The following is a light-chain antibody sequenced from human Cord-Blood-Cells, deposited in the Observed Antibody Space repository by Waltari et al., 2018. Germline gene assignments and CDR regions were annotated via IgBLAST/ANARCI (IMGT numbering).Light chain of an antibody. CDR1: NYNIGSNY. Sequence: QSVLTQPPSASGTPGQRVTIACSGSNYNIGSNYVFLYQQLPGTAPKLLIYRNNHRPSGVPDRFSRSKSGTSASLAISGLRSEDEADYYCAAWDVSLSGWVFGGGTKLTVL. V-gene: IGLV1-47*01. J-gene: IGLJ3*02. CDR3: AAWDVSLSGWV. CDR2: RNN.